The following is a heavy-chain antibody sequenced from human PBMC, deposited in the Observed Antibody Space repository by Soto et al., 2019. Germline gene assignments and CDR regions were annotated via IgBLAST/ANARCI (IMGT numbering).Heavy chain of an antibody. J-gene: IGHJ6*02. CDR3: ARGAYYYGMDV. V-gene: IGHV3-48*03. CDR2: ISGSGSTI. CDR1: GFTFSSYE. Sequence: GGSLRLSCAASGFTFSSYEMNWVRQAPGKGPEWVSYISGSGSTIYYADSVKGRFTISRDNAKNSLYLQMNSLRAEDTAVYYCARGAYYYGMDVWGQGTTVTVSS.